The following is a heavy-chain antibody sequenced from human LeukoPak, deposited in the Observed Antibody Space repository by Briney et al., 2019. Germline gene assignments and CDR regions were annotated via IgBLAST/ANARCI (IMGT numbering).Heavy chain of an antibody. Sequence: PGGSLRLSCAASGFTFSRYGMHWVRQAPGKGLEWVAFIRYDGSNKNYADSVKGRFTISRDNSKNTLYLQMNSLRAEDTAVYYCARGSEWSNGVSDYWGQGTLVTVSS. CDR3: ARGSEWSNGVSDY. CDR1: GFTFSRYG. CDR2: IRYDGSNK. V-gene: IGHV3-30*02. J-gene: IGHJ4*02. D-gene: IGHD3-3*01.